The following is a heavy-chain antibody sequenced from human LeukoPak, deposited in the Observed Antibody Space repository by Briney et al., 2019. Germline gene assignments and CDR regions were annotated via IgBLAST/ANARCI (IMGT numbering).Heavy chain of an antibody. Sequence: SETLSLTCAVYGGSFSGYYWSWIRQPPGKGLEWIGEINHSGSTNYNPSLKSRVTISVDTSKNQFSLKLSSATAADTAVYYCATLVVVPAATYNWFDPWGQGTLVTVSS. CDR1: GGSFSGYY. J-gene: IGHJ5*02. V-gene: IGHV4-34*01. CDR3: ATLVVVPAATYNWFDP. D-gene: IGHD2-2*01. CDR2: INHSGST.